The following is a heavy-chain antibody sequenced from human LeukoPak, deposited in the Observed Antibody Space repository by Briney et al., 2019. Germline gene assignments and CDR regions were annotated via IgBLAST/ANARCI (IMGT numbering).Heavy chain of an antibody. D-gene: IGHD3-10*01. CDR2: ISYDGSNK. CDR3: ARSPNYKGYFDY. V-gene: IGHV3-30*04. CDR1: GFTFSSYA. J-gene: IGHJ4*02. Sequence: GGSLRLSCAASGFTFSSYAMHWVRQAPGKGLEWVAVISYDGSNKYYADSVKGRFTISSDNSKNTLYLQMNSLRAEDTAVYYCARSPNYKGYFDYWGQGTLVTVSS.